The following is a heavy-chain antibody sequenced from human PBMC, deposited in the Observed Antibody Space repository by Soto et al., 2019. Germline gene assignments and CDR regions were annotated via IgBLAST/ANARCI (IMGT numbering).Heavy chain of an antibody. Sequence: GGSLRLSCAASGFTFSSYAMTWVRQAPGKGLEWVSTISGTGGNTYYADSVKGRFAISRDNSKNTVYLQMNSLRAEDTAVYYCVKAVYLLDFDYWGQGTLVTVSS. CDR2: ISGTGGNT. CDR3: VKAVYLLDFDY. J-gene: IGHJ4*02. V-gene: IGHV3-23*01. D-gene: IGHD1-20*01. CDR1: GFTFSSYA.